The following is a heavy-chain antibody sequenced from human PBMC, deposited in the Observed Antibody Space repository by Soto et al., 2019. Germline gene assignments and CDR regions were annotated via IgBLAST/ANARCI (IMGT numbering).Heavy chain of an antibody. CDR3: ARLTVYSSPPNNWFEP. Sequence: PSDTLCRTWTVSGGSISSYYWSGIRQPPGKGLEWIGYIYYSGSTNYNPSLKSRVTISVDTSKNQFSLKLSSVTAADTAVYYCARLTVYSSPPNNWFEPWGQGTLVTVAS. CDR2: IYYSGST. CDR1: GGSISSYY. V-gene: IGHV4-59*01. J-gene: IGHJ5*02. D-gene: IGHD6-13*01.